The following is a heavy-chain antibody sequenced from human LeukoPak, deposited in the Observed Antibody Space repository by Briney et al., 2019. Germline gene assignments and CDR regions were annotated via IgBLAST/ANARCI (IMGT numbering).Heavy chain of an antibody. CDR3: ARARRVVPDAFDI. D-gene: IGHD2-15*01. Sequence: PGGSLRLSCAASGFTFDDYGMSWVRHPPGKGLEWVSGINWNGGNTGYADSVKGRFTISRDNAKNSLYLQMNSLRAEDTALYYCARARRVVPDAFDIWGQGTMVTVSS. J-gene: IGHJ3*02. CDR2: INWNGGNT. V-gene: IGHV3-20*04. CDR1: GFTFDDYG.